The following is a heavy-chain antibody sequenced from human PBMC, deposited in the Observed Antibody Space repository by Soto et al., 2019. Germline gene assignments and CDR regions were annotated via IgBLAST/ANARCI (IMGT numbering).Heavy chain of an antibody. Sequence: GHSVKVSCKASGYTFTSYAMHWVRQAPGQRLEWMGWINAGNGNTKYSQKFQGRVTITRDTSASTAYMELSSLRSEDTAVYYCARDRYCYGSGRAMDVWGQGTTVTVSS. CDR1: GYTFTSYA. D-gene: IGHD3-10*01. CDR3: ARDRYCYGSGRAMDV. V-gene: IGHV1-3*01. CDR2: INAGNGNT. J-gene: IGHJ6*02.